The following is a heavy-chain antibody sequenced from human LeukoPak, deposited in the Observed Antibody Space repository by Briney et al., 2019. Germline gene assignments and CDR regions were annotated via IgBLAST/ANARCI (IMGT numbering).Heavy chain of an antibody. V-gene: IGHV1-2*02. CDR3: ARDLASGYDFWSGHNWFDP. CDR1: GYTFTGYY. J-gene: IGHJ5*02. D-gene: IGHD3-3*01. Sequence: GASVKVSCKASGYTFTGYYMHWVRQAPGQGLEWMGWINPNSGGTNYAQKFQGRVTMTRDTSISTAYMELSRLRSDDTAVYYCARDLASGYDFWSGHNWFDPWGQGTLVTVSS. CDR2: INPNSGGT.